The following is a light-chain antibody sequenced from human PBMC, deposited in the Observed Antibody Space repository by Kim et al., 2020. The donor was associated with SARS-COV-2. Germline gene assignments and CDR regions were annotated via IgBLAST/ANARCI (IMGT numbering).Light chain of an antibody. CDR1: SLRSYY. J-gene: IGLJ2*01. CDR2: GKN. CDR3: KSRGTTGNVV. V-gene: IGLV3-19*01. Sequence: SSELTQDPAVSVALGQTVRITCRGDSLRSYYATWYQQKPGQAPVLVIYGKNNRPSGIPDRFSGSSSGNTASLTITGAQADDEADYYCKSRGTTGNVVFGGGTKVTVL.